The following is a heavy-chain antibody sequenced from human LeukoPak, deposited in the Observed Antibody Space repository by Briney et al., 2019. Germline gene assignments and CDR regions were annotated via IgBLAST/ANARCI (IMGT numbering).Heavy chain of an antibody. V-gene: IGHV1-69*05. CDR1: GGTFSSYA. J-gene: IGHJ5*02. CDR3: ARRRDCSSTSCYGGYNWFDP. CDR2: IIPIFGTA. D-gene: IGHD2-2*01. Sequence: GASVKVSCKASGGTFSSYAISWVRQAPGQGLEWMGGIIPIFGTANYAQKLQGRVTITTDESTSTAYMELSSLRSEDTAVYYCARRRDCSSTSCYGGYNWFDPWGQGTLVTVSS.